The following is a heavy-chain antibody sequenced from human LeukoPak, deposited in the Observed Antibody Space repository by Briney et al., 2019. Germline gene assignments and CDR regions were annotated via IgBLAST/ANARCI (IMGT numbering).Heavy chain of an antibody. D-gene: IGHD1-7*01. CDR1: GDSLTSGTYY. CDR3: ARGPVLYYNWNYRPLPSYFDY. J-gene: IGHJ4*02. Sequence: SETLSLTCTDSGDSLTSGTYYWGWIRQPPGRGLEWHGEIDHSGSTNYNPSLKSQVTISVDTSKNQFSLKLSSVTAADTAVYYCARGPVLYYNWNYRPLPSYFDYWGQGTLVTVSS. CDR2: IDHSGST. V-gene: IGHV4-39*07.